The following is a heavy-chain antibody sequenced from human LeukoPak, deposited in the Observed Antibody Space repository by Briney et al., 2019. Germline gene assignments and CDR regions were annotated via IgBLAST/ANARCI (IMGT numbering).Heavy chain of an antibody. CDR1: GYTFTDYY. CDR3: ATSGEAAGTGTDY. CDR2: INPNSGGT. V-gene: IGHV1-2*02. J-gene: IGHJ4*02. D-gene: IGHD6-13*01. Sequence: ASVKVSCKASGYTFTDYYMHWVRQAPGQGLEWMGWINPNSGGTNYAQKFQGRVTMTRNTSIDTAYMELSSLRSEDTAVYYCATSGEAAGTGTDYWGQGTLVTVSS.